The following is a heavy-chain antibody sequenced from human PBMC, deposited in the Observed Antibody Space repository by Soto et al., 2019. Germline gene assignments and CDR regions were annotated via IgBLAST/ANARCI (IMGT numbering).Heavy chain of an antibody. CDR1: GFIVSTSY. CDR3: ARDSYTRY. J-gene: IGHJ4*02. Sequence: SLRLSCAASGFIVSTSYMSWVRQAPGKGLEWVSIIYNDGSTYYADSVKGRFTISRDDSKNTLYLQILSLRAEDTAVYYCARDSYTRYWGQGTLVTVS. CDR2: IYNDGST. V-gene: IGHV3-66*01. D-gene: IGHD4-4*01.